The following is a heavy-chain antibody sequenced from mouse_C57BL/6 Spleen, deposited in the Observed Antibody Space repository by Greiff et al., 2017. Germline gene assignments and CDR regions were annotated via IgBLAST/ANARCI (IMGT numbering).Heavy chain of an antibody. Sequence: EVKLMESGGGLVKPGGSLKLSCAASGFTFSDYGMHWVRQAPEKGLEWVAYISSGSSTIYYADTVKGRFTISRDNAKNTLFLQMTSLRSEDTAMYYCARPWKNSYYFDYWGQGTTLTVSS. CDR2: ISSGSSTI. CDR3: ARPWKNSYYFDY. V-gene: IGHV5-17*01. CDR1: GFTFSDYG. J-gene: IGHJ2*01.